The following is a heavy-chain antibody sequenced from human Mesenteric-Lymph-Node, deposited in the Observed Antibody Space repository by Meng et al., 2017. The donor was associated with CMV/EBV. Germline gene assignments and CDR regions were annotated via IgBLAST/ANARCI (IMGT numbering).Heavy chain of an antibody. CDR2: IYYSGST. Sequence: SQTLSLTCTVSGGSVRSDSHYWNWIRQPPGKGLEWLGYIYYSGSTNYNPSLKSRVTISVDTSKNQFSLKLSSVTAADTAVYYCARGGATAGSYPYYYYGMDVWGQGTTVTVSS. CDR1: GGSVRSDSHY. D-gene: IGHD6-13*01. J-gene: IGHJ6*02. CDR3: ARGGATAGSYPYYYYGMDV. V-gene: IGHV4-61*01.